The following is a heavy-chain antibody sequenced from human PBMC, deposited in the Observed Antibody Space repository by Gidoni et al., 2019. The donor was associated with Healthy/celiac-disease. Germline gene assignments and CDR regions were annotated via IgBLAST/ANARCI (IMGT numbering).Heavy chain of an antibody. CDR2: IYYSGST. V-gene: IGHV4-39*01. CDR3: ARLTTGYYFDY. J-gene: IGHJ4*02. Sequence: QLQLQESGPGLVKPSETLSLTCTVSGGSISSSSYYWGWIRPPPGKGLEWIGSIYYSGSTYYNPSLKSRVTISVDTSKNQFSLKLSSVTAADTAVYYCARLTTGYYFDYWGQGTLVTVSS. CDR1: GGSISSSSYY. D-gene: IGHD4-4*01.